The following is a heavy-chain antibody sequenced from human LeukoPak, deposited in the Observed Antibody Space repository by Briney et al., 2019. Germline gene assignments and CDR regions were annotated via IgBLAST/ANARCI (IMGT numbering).Heavy chain of an antibody. D-gene: IGHD3-10*01. CDR2: LSYSGNT. CDR3: ARGRRSARWFGELEGPFDY. J-gene: IGHJ4*02. V-gene: IGHV4-39*02. CDR1: GGSIDSSAYY. Sequence: PSGTLSLTCTVSGGSIDSSAYYWAWIRQSPGKGLQWIGSLSYSGNTYYNPSLKGRVTISVDTSKNHFSLKLSSVTAADTAVYYCARGRRSARWFGELEGPFDYWGQGTLVTASS.